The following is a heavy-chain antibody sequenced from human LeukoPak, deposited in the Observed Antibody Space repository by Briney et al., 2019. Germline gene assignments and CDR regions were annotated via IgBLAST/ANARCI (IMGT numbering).Heavy chain of an antibody. V-gene: IGHV3-30*18. Sequence: GSLRLSCAASGFTFSSCGMHWVRQAPGKGLEWVAVISYDGSNKYYADSVKGRFTISRDNSKNTLYLQMNSLRAEDTAVYYCAKDGEQWLVTDGMDVWGQGTTVTVSS. CDR2: ISYDGSNK. J-gene: IGHJ6*02. D-gene: IGHD6-19*01. CDR3: AKDGEQWLVTDGMDV. CDR1: GFTFSSCG.